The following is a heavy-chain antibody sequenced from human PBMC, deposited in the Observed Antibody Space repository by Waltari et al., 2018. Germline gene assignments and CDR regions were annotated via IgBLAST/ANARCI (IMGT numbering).Heavy chain of an antibody. V-gene: IGHV3-21*01. CDR1: GFFFINFC. J-gene: IGHJ4*02. D-gene: IGHD3-16*01. CDR2: ISMSGNII. Sequence: EVSLVESGGKVVKPGGSRRHSCATSGFFFINFCLNWFRRAPGKGLEWVATISMSGNIIFYGQSVEGRFTISRDNAKKSVFLQMNSLRADDTAIYYCARSRRGDYYDPSSHWGQGTLVTVSS. CDR3: ARSRRGDYYDPSSH.